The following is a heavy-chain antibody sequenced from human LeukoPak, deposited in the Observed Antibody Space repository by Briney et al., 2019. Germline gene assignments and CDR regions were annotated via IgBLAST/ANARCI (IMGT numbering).Heavy chain of an antibody. Sequence: GASVKVSCKASGGTSSSYAISWVRQAPGQGLEWMGMIIPIFGTANYAQKFQGRVTITADKSTSTAYMELSSLRSEDTAVYYCASRGYTYGLGGVDCWGQGTLVTVSS. CDR1: GGTSSSYA. CDR3: ASRGYTYGLGGVDC. V-gene: IGHV1-69*06. D-gene: IGHD5-18*01. CDR2: IIPIFGTA. J-gene: IGHJ4*02.